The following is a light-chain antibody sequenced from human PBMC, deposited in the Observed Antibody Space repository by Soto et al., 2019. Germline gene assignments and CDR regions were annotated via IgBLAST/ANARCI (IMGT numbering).Light chain of an antibody. J-gene: IGLJ3*02. CDR2: EVS. V-gene: IGLV2-14*01. CDR1: SSDVGAYKY. Sequence: QSVLTQPASVSGSPGQSITISCTGTSSDVGAYKYVFWYQHHPGKAPKLMIYEVSNRPSGVSNRFSGSKSGNAAFLTISGLQAEDEADYYCFSYTTSNTWVFGGGTKLTVL. CDR3: FSYTTSNTWV.